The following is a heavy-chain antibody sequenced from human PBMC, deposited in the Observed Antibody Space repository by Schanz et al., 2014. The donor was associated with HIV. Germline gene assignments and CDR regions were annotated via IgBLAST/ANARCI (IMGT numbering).Heavy chain of an antibody. CDR3: ARGRSGYCSGGSCPYGRYYFDY. CDR1: GYTFTGYY. V-gene: IGHV1-2*02. J-gene: IGHJ4*02. D-gene: IGHD2-15*01. CDR2: INPNSGGT. Sequence: QVQLVQSGAEVKKPGASVKVSCKASGYTFTGYYMHWVRQAPGQGLEWMGWINPNSGGTNYAQNLQGRVTMTADTFTSTAYMELRSLTSDDTAVYYCARGRSGYCSGGSCPYGRYYFDYWGQGTLVTVSS.